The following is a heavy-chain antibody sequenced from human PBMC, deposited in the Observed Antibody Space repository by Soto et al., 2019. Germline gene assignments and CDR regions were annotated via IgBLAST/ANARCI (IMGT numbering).Heavy chain of an antibody. CDR1: GYTFTTYY. V-gene: IGHV1-46*01. CDR2: INPNGGST. Sequence: QVQLVHSGADVKRPGASVKVSCKASGYTFTTYYMHWVRQAPGQGLEWLGIINPNGGSTTYAQKFQGRVTMTRDTSTSTVYLELSSLRSEDTAVYYCAREGYCSGGTCFHGNCDYWGQGTLVTVSA. CDR3: AREGYCSGGTCFHGNCDY. D-gene: IGHD2-15*01. J-gene: IGHJ4*02.